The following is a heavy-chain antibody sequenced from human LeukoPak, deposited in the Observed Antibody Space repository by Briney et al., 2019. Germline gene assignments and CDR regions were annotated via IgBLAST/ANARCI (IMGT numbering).Heavy chain of an antibody. Sequence: SETLSLTCTASGGSISSGGYYWSWIRQHPGKGLEWIGYIYYSGSTYYNPSLKSRVTISVDTSKNQFSLKLSSVTAADTAVYYCATVDTAMPYYFDYWGQGTLVTVSS. CDR2: IYYSGST. D-gene: IGHD5-18*01. V-gene: IGHV4-31*03. CDR3: ATVDTAMPYYFDY. J-gene: IGHJ4*02. CDR1: GGSISSGGYY.